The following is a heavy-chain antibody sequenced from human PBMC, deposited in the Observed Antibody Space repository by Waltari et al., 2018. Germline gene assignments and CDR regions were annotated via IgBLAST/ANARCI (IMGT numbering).Heavy chain of an antibody. D-gene: IGHD5-12*01. CDR2: IFWDDDK. CDR1: GFSLSTRGVG. CDR3: AHRPWWLRGRVGFDY. V-gene: IGHV2-5*02. J-gene: IGHJ4*02. Sequence: QITLKESGPTLVKPTQTLTLTCTFSGFSLSTRGVGVGWIRQPPGKALEWLALIFWDDDKRYSPPLKNRLTITKDTSKNQVVLTMTNMDPVDTATYYCAHRPWWLRGRVGFDYWGQGTLVTVSS.